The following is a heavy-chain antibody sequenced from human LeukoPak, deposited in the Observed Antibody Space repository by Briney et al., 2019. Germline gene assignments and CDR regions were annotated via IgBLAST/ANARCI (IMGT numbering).Heavy chain of an antibody. CDR1: GFTFSSYA. D-gene: IGHD2-2*01. Sequence: GRSLRLSCAASGFTFSSYAMHWVRQAPGKGLEWVAVISYDGSNKYYADSVKGRFTISRDNSKNTLYLQMNSLRAEDTAVYYCARDQGDIVVVPAAKGCYGMDVWGQGTTVTVSS. J-gene: IGHJ6*02. CDR3: ARDQGDIVVVPAAKGCYGMDV. V-gene: IGHV3-30*04. CDR2: ISYDGSNK.